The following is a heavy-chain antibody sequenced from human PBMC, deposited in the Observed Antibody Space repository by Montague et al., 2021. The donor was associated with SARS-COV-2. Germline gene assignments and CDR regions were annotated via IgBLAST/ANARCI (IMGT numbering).Heavy chain of an antibody. D-gene: IGHD1-1*01. CDR1: GSSLSTSGMC. CDR3: ARINSDPLDYHYYGMDV. V-gene: IGHV2-70*01. Sequence: PELVKPTQTLTLTCTFSGSSLSTSGMCVSWIRQPPGKALEWLALSDWDDDKYYSTSLKTRLTISKDTSKNQVVLTMTNMDPVDTATYYCARINSDPLDYHYYGMDVWGQGTTVTVSS. CDR2: SDWDDDK. J-gene: IGHJ6*02.